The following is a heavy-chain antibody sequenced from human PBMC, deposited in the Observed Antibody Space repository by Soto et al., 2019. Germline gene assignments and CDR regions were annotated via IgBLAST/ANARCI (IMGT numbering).Heavy chain of an antibody. CDR2: IRGSVGTT. V-gene: IGHV3-23*01. Sequence: GGSLRLSCAASGFTFNIYAMAWVRQAPGKGLEWVSGIRGSVGTTYYADSVKGRFTISRDNSQNMLYLQINSLRVEDTAIYYFAKATWAVVPASIRWNFDLWGRGTLVTVSS. CDR3: AKATWAVVPASIRWNFDL. D-gene: IGHD2-2*01. J-gene: IGHJ2*01. CDR1: GFTFNIYA.